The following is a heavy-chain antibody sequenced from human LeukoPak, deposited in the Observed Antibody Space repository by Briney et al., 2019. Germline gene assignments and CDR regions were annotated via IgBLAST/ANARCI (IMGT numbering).Heavy chain of an antibody. CDR1: GYSFTSYW. CDR2: IYPGDSDT. CDR3: ARATYDSSGYYLNHFDY. D-gene: IGHD3-22*01. J-gene: IGHJ4*02. Sequence: PGGSLRLSCKGSGYSFTSYWIGWVRQMPGKGLEWMGIIYPGDSDTRYSPSFQGQVTISADKSISTAYLQWSSLKASDTAMYYCARATYDSSGYYLNHFDYWGQGTLVTVSS. V-gene: IGHV5-51*01.